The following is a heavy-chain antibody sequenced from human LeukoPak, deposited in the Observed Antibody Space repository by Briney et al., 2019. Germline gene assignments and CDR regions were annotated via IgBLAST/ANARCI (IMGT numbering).Heavy chain of an antibody. J-gene: IGHJ4*02. D-gene: IGHD5-24*01. Sequence: GGSLRLSCAASGFTFSTYAMSWVRQAPGKGLEWVSAISGSGAYTYYADSVKGRFTISRDNSKNTLYLQLTSLRAEDTAVYYCAKTWNDGSFDYWGQGTLVTVSS. CDR2: ISGSGAYT. CDR1: GFTFSTYA. V-gene: IGHV3-23*01. CDR3: AKTWNDGSFDY.